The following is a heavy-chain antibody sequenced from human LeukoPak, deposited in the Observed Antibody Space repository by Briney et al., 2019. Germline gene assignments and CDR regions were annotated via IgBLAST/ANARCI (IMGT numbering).Heavy chain of an antibody. D-gene: IGHD4-23*01. CDR3: ARSAGGSEAGFDY. J-gene: IGHJ4*02. Sequence: GEALQISCKGSGYRFTSYWIGWVRPMPGKGLEWMGIIYPGDSDTRYSPSFQGQVNISADKSISTAYLQWSSLKASDTAMYYCARSAGGSEAGFDYWGQGTLVTVSS. V-gene: IGHV5-51*01. CDR2: IYPGDSDT. CDR1: GYRFTSYW.